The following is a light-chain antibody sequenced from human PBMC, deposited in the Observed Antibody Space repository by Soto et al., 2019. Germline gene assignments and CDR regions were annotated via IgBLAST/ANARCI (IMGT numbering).Light chain of an antibody. J-gene: IGLJ1*01. V-gene: IGLV1-51*01. CDR3: GSWDSSLSAYV. CDR2: DDN. Sequence: QSVLPQPPSVSAAPGQKVTISCSGSSSTIGGNSVSWYQQLPGTAPKLLIYDDNKRPSGIPDRFSGSKSGTSATLGITGFQTGDEADYYCGSWDSSLSAYVFGTGTKGT. CDR1: SSTIGGNS.